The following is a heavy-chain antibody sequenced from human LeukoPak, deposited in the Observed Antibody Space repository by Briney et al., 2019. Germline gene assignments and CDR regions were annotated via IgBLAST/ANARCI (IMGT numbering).Heavy chain of an antibody. V-gene: IGHV1-69*06. D-gene: IGHD3-10*01. Sequence: GASVKVSCKASGCTFSSYAISWVRQAPGQGLEWMGGINPICGTANYAQKFQGRVTITADKSTSTAYMELSSLRSEDTAVYYCPRVYIGYGSGRKPLGYWGQGTLVTVSS. CDR3: PRVYIGYGSGRKPLGY. J-gene: IGHJ1*01. CDR1: GCTFSSYA. CDR2: INPICGTA.